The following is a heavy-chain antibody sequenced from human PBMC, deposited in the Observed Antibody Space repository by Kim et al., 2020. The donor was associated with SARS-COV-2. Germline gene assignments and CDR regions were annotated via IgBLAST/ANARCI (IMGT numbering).Heavy chain of an antibody. J-gene: IGHJ4*02. CDR2: IYYSGST. CDR3: ARHFLSEKVYSSSWYVRRRPYYFDY. CDR1: GGSISSSSYY. D-gene: IGHD6-13*01. V-gene: IGHV4-39*01. Sequence: SETLSLTCTVSGGSISSSSYYWGWIRQPPGKGLEWIGSIYYSGSTYYNPSLKSRVTISVDTSKNQFSLKLSSVTAADTAVYYCARHFLSEKVYSSSWYVRRRPYYFDYWGQGTLVTVSS.